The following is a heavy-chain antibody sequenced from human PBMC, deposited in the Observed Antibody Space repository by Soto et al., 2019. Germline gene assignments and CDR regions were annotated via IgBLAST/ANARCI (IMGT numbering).Heavy chain of an antibody. CDR1: GFTFSNYG. J-gene: IGHJ6*02. Sequence: HPGGSLRLSCAASGFTFSNYGMSWVRQAPGKGLEWVAGIPVIGERRYYADSVKGRFTISRDNSKNTLYLQMNSLRAEDTAVYYCARDSASFPGDSSSSGYYYYGMDVWGQGTTVTVS. D-gene: IGHD6-6*01. V-gene: IGHV3-23*01. CDR2: IPVIGERR. CDR3: ARDSASFPGDSSSSGYYYYGMDV.